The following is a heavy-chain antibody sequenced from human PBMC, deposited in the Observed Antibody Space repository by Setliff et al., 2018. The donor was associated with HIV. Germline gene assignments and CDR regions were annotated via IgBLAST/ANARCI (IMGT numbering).Heavy chain of an antibody. V-gene: IGHV3-48*01. CDR1: GFTFKSYS. J-gene: IGHJ4*02. Sequence: GGSLRLSCVASGFTFKSYSMNWVRQAPGKGLEWVSYIGSRNTIHYADSVKGRFTISRDNVKSSVYLQMNNLRTDDTAVYYCVRWGSFDSWGQGTLVTVSS. D-gene: IGHD7-27*01. CDR3: VRWGSFDS. CDR2: IGSRNTI.